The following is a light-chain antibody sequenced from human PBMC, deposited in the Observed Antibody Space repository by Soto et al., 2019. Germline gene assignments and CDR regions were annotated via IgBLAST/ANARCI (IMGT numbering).Light chain of an antibody. J-gene: IGKJ3*01. CDR2: DAS. V-gene: IGKV1-33*01. Sequence: DIQMTQSPPSLSASVGDRVTITCQASHDIGNSLNWYQDKPGQAPKLVIYDASNLETGVPSTFSGSGYGTDFTFTISSLRPEDIATYYCQKSDHLPLFGPGTKVDLK. CDR1: HDIGNS. CDR3: QKSDHLPL.